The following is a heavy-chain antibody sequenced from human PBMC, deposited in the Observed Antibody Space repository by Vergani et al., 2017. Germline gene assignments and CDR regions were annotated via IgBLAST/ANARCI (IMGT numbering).Heavy chain of an antibody. CDR2: IIPIFGTA. D-gene: IGHD1-26*01. CDR3: ARLMGAMIPRYYYYGMDV. Sequence: QVQLVQSGAEVKKPGSSVKVSCKASGGTFSSYAISWVRQAPGQGLEWMGGIIPIFGTANYAQKFQGRVTLTADESTSTAYMELSSLRSEDTAVYYCARLMGAMIPRYYYYGMDVWGQGTTVTVSS. CDR1: GGTFSSYA. J-gene: IGHJ6*02. V-gene: IGHV1-69*01.